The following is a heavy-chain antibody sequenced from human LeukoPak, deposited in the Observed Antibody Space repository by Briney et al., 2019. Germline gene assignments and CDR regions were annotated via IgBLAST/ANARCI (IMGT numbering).Heavy chain of an antibody. J-gene: IGHJ5*02. CDR3: AKDRAGSYPWSWFDP. D-gene: IGHD3-10*01. Sequence: PGGSLRLSCAASGFTFSSYAMHWVRQAPGKGLEWVAVISYDGSNKYYADSVKGRFTISRDNAKNSLYLQMNSLRAEDTAVYYCAKDRAGSYPWSWFDPWGQGTLVTVSS. V-gene: IGHV3-30-3*01. CDR1: GFTFSSYA. CDR2: ISYDGSNK.